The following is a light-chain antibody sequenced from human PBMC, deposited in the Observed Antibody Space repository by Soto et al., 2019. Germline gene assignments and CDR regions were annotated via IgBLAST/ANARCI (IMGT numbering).Light chain of an antibody. V-gene: IGKV1-33*01. CDR1: QDITNY. J-gene: IGKJ5*01. CDR2: DAS. CDR3: QHYDHLTIT. Sequence: DIQMTQSPSSLSASVGDRVTITCQASQDITNYLNWYQQKPGKAPRLLLYDASSLETGVPSRFSGSGSGTDFTFTISSLQPEDIATYYCQHYDHLTITFGHGTRLE.